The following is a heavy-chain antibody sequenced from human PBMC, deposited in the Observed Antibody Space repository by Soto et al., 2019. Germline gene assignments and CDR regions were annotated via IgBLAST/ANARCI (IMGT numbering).Heavy chain of an antibody. CDR2: ICYGGINK. CDR1: GFAFSSFG. Sequence: GGSLRLSCAASGFAFSSFGMHWVRQAPGKGLEWVAVICYGGINKYYADSVRGRFTISRDKSKNTVYLQMNSLRADDTAVYYCARDQFSCSGGSCYLFDYWGQGTLVTVSS. J-gene: IGHJ4*02. D-gene: IGHD2-15*01. CDR3: ARDQFSCSGGSCYLFDY. V-gene: IGHV3-33*01.